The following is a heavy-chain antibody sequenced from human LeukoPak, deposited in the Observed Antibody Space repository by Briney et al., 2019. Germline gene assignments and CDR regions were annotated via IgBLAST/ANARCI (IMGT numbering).Heavy chain of an antibody. V-gene: IGHV3-11*04. CDR2: ISSSGSTI. CDR3: ARMTTVTSDAFDI. CDR1: GFTFSDYY. D-gene: IGHD4-17*01. Sequence: GGSLRLSCAASGFTFSDYYMSWIRQAPGKGLEWVSYISSSGSTIYYADSVKGRFTISRDNAKNSLYLQMNGLRAEDTAVYYCARMTTVTSDAFDIWGQGTMVTVSS. J-gene: IGHJ3*02.